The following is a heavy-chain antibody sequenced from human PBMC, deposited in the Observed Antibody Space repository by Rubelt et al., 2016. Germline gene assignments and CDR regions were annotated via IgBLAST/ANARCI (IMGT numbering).Heavy chain of an antibody. CDR3: ARAGKYSSTWYGFWFDS. D-gene: IGHD6-13*01. CDR1: GYTFNNYD. CDR2: MNPNSGKT. V-gene: IGHV1-8*01. J-gene: IGHJ5*01. Sequence: PGASVKVSCKTSGYTFNNYDFNWVRQATGQGLEWMGWMNPNSGKTHYAQKLQGRVTMTTDTSTSTAYMELRSLRSDDTAVYYCARAGKYSSTWYGFWFDSWGQGTLVTVSS.